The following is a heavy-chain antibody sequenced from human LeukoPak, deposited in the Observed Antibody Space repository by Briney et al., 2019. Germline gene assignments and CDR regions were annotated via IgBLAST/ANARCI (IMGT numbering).Heavy chain of an antibody. V-gene: IGHV3-30*18. CDR1: EFIFSNHG. D-gene: IGHD3-10*01. CDR2: ISYDGSDK. CDR3: AKDYNYGYGYYFDY. Sequence: GGSLRLSCATSEFIFSNHGMHWARQAPGKGLEWVAVISYDGSDKYYADSVKGRFTISRDNSKNTLYLQMNSLRAEDTAVYYCAKDYNYGYGYYFDYWGQGTLVTVSS. J-gene: IGHJ4*02.